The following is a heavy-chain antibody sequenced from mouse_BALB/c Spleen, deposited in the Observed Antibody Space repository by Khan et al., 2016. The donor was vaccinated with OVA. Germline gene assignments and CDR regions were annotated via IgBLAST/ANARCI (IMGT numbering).Heavy chain of an antibody. CDR2: IDPANDNS. V-gene: IGHV14-3*02. D-gene: IGHD4-1*01. CDR3: APAGTGDYFDY. Sequence: EVQLQQSGAELVKPGASVKLSYTASGFNIKDTHMHWVKQRPEQGLEWIGRIDPANDNSKYDPRFQGKATITADTSSNTAYLPLSSLTSEDTAVYYCAPAGTGDYFDYWGQGTTLTVSS. J-gene: IGHJ2*01. CDR1: GFNIKDTH.